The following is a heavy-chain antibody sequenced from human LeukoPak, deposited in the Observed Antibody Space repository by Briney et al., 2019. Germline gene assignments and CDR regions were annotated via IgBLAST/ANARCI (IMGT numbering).Heavy chain of an antibody. CDR2: IIPILGIA. CDR1: GGTFSSYA. Sequence: SVKVSCKASGGTFSSYAISWVRQAPGQGFEWMGRIIPILGIANYAQKFQGRVTITADKSTSTAYMELSSLRSEDTAVYYCASLGGYYDSSGYYYSPFSEDYWGQGTLVTVSS. D-gene: IGHD3-22*01. J-gene: IGHJ4*02. V-gene: IGHV1-69*04. CDR3: ASLGGYYDSSGYYYSPFSEDY.